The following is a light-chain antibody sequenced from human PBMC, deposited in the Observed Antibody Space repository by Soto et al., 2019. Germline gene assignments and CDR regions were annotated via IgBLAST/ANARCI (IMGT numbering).Light chain of an antibody. J-gene: IGKJ1*01. CDR2: GAS. CDR3: HHYGRSPWS. CDR1: QSLGSTY. Sequence: EIVLTQSPGTLSLFPGERATLSCRASQSLGSTYLAWYQHKPGQAPRVLIYGASSRATGIPDRFSGSGSGTDFTLIISRLEPEDFAVYYCHHYGRSPWSFGQGTKVDIK. V-gene: IGKV3-20*01.